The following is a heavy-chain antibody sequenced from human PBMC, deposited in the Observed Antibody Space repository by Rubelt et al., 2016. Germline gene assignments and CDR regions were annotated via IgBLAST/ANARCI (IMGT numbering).Heavy chain of an antibody. D-gene: IGHD6-19*01. V-gene: IGHV4-39*07. CDR3: ANAKGYSSGWPFFGH. Sequence: QLQLQESGPGLVKPSETLSLSCTVSGGSISSSSYYWGWIRQPPGKGLEWIGSMFHGGSTYYNPSLKSRVTISVDASKNQFSLKLSSVTAADTAVYYCANAKGYSSGWPFFGHWGQGTLVTVSS. CDR2: MFHGGST. J-gene: IGHJ4*02. CDR1: GGSISSSSYY.